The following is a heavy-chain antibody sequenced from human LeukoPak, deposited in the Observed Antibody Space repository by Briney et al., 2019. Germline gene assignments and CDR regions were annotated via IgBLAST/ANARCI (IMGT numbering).Heavy chain of an antibody. CDR2: FDPEDGET. CDR1: GYTLTELS. D-gene: IGHD6-6*01. Sequence: ASVKVSCKVSGYTLTELSMHWVRQASGKGLEWMGGFDPEDGETIYAQKFQGRVTMTEDTSTDTAYMELTRLRSDDTAVYYCAREQLVQKCMDVWGKGTTVTVSS. CDR3: AREQLVQKCMDV. J-gene: IGHJ6*03. V-gene: IGHV1-24*01.